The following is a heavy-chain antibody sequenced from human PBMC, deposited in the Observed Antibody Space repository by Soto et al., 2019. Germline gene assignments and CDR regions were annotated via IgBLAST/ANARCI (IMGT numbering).Heavy chain of an antibody. CDR2: INAGNGNT. J-gene: IGHJ6*03. CDR3: ARVGDDFWSGYYDPYYCYMDV. CDR1: GYTFTSYA. Sequence: ASVKVSCKASGYTFTSYAMHWVRQAPGQRLEWMGWINAGNGNTKYSQKFQGRVTITRDTSASTAYMELSSLRSEDTAVYYCARVGDDFWSGYYDPYYCYMDVWGKGTTVTVSS. D-gene: IGHD3-3*01. V-gene: IGHV1-3*01.